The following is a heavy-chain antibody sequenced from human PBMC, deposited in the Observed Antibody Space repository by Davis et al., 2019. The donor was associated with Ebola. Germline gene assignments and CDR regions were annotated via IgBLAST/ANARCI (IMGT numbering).Heavy chain of an antibody. V-gene: IGHV4-39*01. CDR3: ARASTVTPFDY. CDR1: GGSISSYY. CDR2: IYYSGST. J-gene: IGHJ4*02. Sequence: SETLFLTCTVSGGSISSYYWGWIRQPPGKGLEWIGSIYYSGSTYYNPSLKSRVTISVDTSKNQFSLKLSSVTAADTAVYYCARASTVTPFDYWGQGTLVTVSS. D-gene: IGHD4-11*01.